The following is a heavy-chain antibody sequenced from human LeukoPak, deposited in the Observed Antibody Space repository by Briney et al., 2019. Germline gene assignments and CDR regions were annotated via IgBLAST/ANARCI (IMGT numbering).Heavy chain of an antibody. CDR3: AAGDDSSGYYYPSPFQH. Sequence: GGSLRLSCAASGFTFSSYWMSWVRQAPGKGLEWVSSISSSSSYIYYADSVKGRFTISRDNAKNSLYLQMNSLRAEDTAVYYCAAGDDSSGYYYPSPFQHWGQGTLVTVSS. V-gene: IGHV3-21*01. D-gene: IGHD3-22*01. CDR2: ISSSSSYI. CDR1: GFTFSSYW. J-gene: IGHJ1*01.